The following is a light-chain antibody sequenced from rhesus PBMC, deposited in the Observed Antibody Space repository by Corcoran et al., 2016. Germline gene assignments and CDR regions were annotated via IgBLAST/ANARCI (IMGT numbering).Light chain of an antibody. J-gene: IGKJ3*01. CDR2: AAA. Sequence: QVILTQSPATLSLSPGERATLSCRASQSVGYHLAWYHQRPGQAPRLLLYAAAIRASAIPDMFSGTGSGTDFTLPIRSLQPADFAIYYCPQHNSSPITFGPGTKLDIK. CDR1: QSVGYH. CDR3: PQHNSSPIT. V-gene: IGKV3-53*02.